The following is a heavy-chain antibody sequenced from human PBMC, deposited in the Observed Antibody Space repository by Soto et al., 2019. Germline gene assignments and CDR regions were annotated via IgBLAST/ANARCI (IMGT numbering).Heavy chain of an antibody. CDR3: AKNYDTSAYYFTLDY. D-gene: IGHD3-22*01. CDR2: MSGSGGST. J-gene: IGHJ4*02. CDR1: GFAFSNSW. Sequence: GGSLRLSCAASGFAFSNSWMSWVRQAPGKGLEWVSDMSGSGGSTYYADSVKGRFTISRDNSKNTLYLHMNSLRAEDSAVYYCAKNYDTSAYYFTLDYWGQGTQVTVSS. V-gene: IGHV3-23*01.